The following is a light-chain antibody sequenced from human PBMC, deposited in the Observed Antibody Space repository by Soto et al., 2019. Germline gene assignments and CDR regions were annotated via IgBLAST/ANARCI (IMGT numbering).Light chain of an antibody. J-gene: IGKJ3*01. CDR1: QSISSW. CDR2: DAS. V-gene: IGKV1-5*01. Sequence: DIQMTQSPSTLSASVGDRNTITCRASQSISSWLAWYQQKPGKAPKLLIYDASSLESGVPSRFSGSGSGTEFTLTISSLQPDDFATYYCQQYNSYSVTFGPGT. CDR3: QQYNSYSVT.